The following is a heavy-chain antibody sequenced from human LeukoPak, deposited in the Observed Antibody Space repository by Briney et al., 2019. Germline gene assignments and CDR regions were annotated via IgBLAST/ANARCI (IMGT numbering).Heavy chain of an antibody. Sequence: SETLSLTCSVSGGSMSSPSFYWAWIRQPPGKGLEWIGNIYYSGSTYYNPSLQSRVTISVDTSKNQFSLKLTSVTAADKAVYHCASMSRGVILGPNYYSYYMDVWGKGATVIVSS. CDR3: ASMSRGVILGPNYYSYYMDV. J-gene: IGHJ6*03. CDR2: IYYSGST. CDR1: GGSMSSPSFY. V-gene: IGHV4-39*01. D-gene: IGHD3-10*01.